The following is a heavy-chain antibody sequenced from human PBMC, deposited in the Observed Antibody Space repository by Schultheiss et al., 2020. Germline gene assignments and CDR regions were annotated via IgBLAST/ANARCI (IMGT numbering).Heavy chain of an antibody. Sequence: SETLSLTCTVSGGSISSSTYHWGWIRQHPGKGLEWIGYIYYSGSTYYNPSLNNRVTIWIDESKNQVSLELTSVTAADTAVYYCARHTYYYGSGSCSWFDPWGQGALVTVSS. CDR3: ARHTYYYGSGSCSWFDP. CDR1: GGSISSSTYH. D-gene: IGHD3-10*01. CDR2: IYYSGST. J-gene: IGHJ5*02. V-gene: IGHV4-39*01.